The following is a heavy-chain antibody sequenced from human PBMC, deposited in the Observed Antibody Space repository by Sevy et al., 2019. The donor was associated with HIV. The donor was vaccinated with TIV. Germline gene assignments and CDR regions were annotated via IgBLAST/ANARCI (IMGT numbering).Heavy chain of an antibody. V-gene: IGHV3-49*04. CDR2: IRSKIFGGTT. Sequence: GGSLRLSCTGSGFTFGDYAVSWVRQAPGKGLEWVGLIRSKIFGGTTEFAASVKGRFTISIDDSKSIAYLEMNSLKSEDTAVYYCTRDQWQQVVRPHCDYWGQGTLVTVSS. CDR3: TRDQWQQVVRPHCDY. J-gene: IGHJ4*02. D-gene: IGHD6-13*01. CDR1: GFTFGDYA.